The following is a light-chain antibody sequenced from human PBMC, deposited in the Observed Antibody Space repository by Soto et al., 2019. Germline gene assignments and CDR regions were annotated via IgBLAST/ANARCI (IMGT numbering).Light chain of an antibody. Sequence: EVVLTQSTGTLSLSPGERATLSCRASQSFSSNYLVWYQQKPGQAPRLLIYAASRRAAGIPDRFSGSGSGTDYTLTISRLEPEDVAVYYCQQYGSSSWTFGQGPKVEIK. J-gene: IGKJ1*01. CDR1: QSFSSNY. CDR3: QQYGSSSWT. V-gene: IGKV3-20*01. CDR2: AAS.